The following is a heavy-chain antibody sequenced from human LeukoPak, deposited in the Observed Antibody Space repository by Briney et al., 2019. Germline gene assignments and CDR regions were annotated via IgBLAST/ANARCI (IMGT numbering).Heavy chain of an antibody. V-gene: IGHV3-73*01. CDR2: IRSKANSYAT. Sequence: PGGSLRLSCAASGFTFSGSAMHWVRQASGKGLEWVGRIRSKANSYATAYAASVKGRFTISRDDSKNTAYLQMNSLKTEDTAVYYCTSHYSGYDYSYYYYYMDVWGKGTTVTVSS. D-gene: IGHD5-12*01. J-gene: IGHJ6*03. CDR1: GFTFSGSA. CDR3: TSHYSGYDYSYYYYYMDV.